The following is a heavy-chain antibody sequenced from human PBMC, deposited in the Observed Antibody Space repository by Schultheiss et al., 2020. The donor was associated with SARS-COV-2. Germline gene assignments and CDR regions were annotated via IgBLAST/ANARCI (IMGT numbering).Heavy chain of an antibody. J-gene: IGHJ4*02. CDR2: LGGRGGPT. CDR1: GFTCSDYA. V-gene: IGHV3-23*01. D-gene: IGHD6-19*01. CDR3: ARGSSWIAVAGPFDY. Sequence: GGSLRLSCGVSGFTCSDYAMSWVRQAPGKGLEWVSTLGGRGGPTFYADSVKGRFTISRDDSNNTLFLQMDSLGAEDTAMYFCARGSSWIAVAGPFDYWGQGTLVTVSS.